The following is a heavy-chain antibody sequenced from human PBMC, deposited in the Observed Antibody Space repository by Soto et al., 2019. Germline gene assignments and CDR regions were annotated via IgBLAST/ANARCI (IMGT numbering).Heavy chain of an antibody. CDR2: VKSKTDGGTT. CDR3: TTVGKYYDFWNGYYTGYYYYYYMDV. J-gene: IGHJ6*03. D-gene: IGHD3-3*01. CDR1: GFTFSNAW. V-gene: IGHV3-15*01. Sequence: PGGSLRLSCAASGFTFSNAWMSWVRQAPGKGLEWLGRVKSKTDGGTTDYAAPVKGRFTISRDDSKNTLYLQMNSLKTEDTAVYYCTTVGKYYDFWNGYYTGYYYYYYMDVWGKGTTVTVSS.